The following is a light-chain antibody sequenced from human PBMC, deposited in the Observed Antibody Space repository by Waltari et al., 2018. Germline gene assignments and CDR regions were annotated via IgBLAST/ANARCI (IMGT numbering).Light chain of an antibody. CDR3: CSYAGSPWV. CDR2: EVS. Sequence: QSALTQPASVSGSPGKSITISCTGTSSDVGSYNLVSWYQQHPGKAPKLMIYEVSKRPSGVSNRFSGSKSGNTASLTISGLQAEDEADYYCCSYAGSPWVFGGGIKLTVL. V-gene: IGLV2-23*02. CDR1: SSDVGSYNL. J-gene: IGLJ3*02.